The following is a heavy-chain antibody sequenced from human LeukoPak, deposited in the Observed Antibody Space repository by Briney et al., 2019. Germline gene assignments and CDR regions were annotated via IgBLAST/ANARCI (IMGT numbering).Heavy chain of an antibody. J-gene: IGHJ3*02. CDR2: ISSSGTTI. V-gene: IGHV3-11*01. CDR3: ARQTGDDAFDI. D-gene: IGHD7-27*01. CDR1: GFTLSDYY. Sequence: GGSLRLSCAASGFTLSDYYMSWIRQAPGKGLEWVSYISSSGTTIYCADSVKGRFTISRVNAKNSLYLQMNSLRAEDTAVYYCARQTGDDAFDIWGQGTMVTVSS.